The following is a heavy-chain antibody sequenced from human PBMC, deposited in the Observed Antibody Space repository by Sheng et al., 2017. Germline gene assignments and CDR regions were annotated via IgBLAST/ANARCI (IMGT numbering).Heavy chain of an antibody. D-gene: IGHD4-17*01. J-gene: IGHJ4*02. V-gene: IGHV4-34*01. CDR2: INHSGST. CDR3: AREGAMSVTTSKGPFDY. Sequence: QVQLQQWGAGLLKPSETLSLTCAVYGGSFSGYYWSWIRQPPGKGLEWIGEINHSGSTNYNPSLKSRVTISVDTSKNQFSLKLSSVTAADTAVYYCAREGAMSVTTSKGPFDYWGQGTLVTVSS. CDR1: GGSFSGYY.